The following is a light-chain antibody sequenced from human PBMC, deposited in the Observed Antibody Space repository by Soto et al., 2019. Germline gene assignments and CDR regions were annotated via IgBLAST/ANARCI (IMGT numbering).Light chain of an antibody. V-gene: IGLV1-44*01. Sequence: QSVLTQPPSASGTPGQRVTISCSGSSSNIGSNTVNWYQQVPGTAPKLLIYTNKQRPPGVPDRFSGSKSDTSASLAISGLQSEDEADYYCASWDDSLNGPVFGGGTKVTVL. CDR3: ASWDDSLNGPV. J-gene: IGLJ3*02. CDR1: SSNIGSNT. CDR2: TNK.